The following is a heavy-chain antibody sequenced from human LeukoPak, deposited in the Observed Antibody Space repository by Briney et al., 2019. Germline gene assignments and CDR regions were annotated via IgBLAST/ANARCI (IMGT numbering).Heavy chain of an antibody. CDR3: ARSLNSYYVWGSYSYFDY. CDR2: ITSSSSYI. D-gene: IGHD3-16*01. V-gene: IGHV3-21*06. J-gene: IGHJ4*02. Sequence: KAGGSLRLSCAASGFTFSSYNMNWVRQAPGKGPEWVSSITSSSSYIYYADSVKGRFTISRDNAKNSLYLQMNSLRAEDTAVYYCARSLNSYYVWGSYSYFDYWGQGTLVTVSS. CDR1: GFTFSSYN.